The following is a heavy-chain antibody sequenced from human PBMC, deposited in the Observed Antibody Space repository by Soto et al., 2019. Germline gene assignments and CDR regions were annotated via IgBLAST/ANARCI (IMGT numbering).Heavy chain of an antibody. CDR2: IYYSGLT. V-gene: IGHV4-61*01. D-gene: IGHD1-26*01. CDR1: GGSVSSGSYY. Sequence: KSSETLSLTCTVSGGSVSSGSYYWSWIRQPPGKGLEWIGYIYYSGLTNYNPSLKSRGTMALDMSKNQFSLKLSSVTAADTAVYYCARAWSGSYEYYFDYWGQGTVVTVSS. CDR3: ARAWSGSYEYYFDY. J-gene: IGHJ4*02.